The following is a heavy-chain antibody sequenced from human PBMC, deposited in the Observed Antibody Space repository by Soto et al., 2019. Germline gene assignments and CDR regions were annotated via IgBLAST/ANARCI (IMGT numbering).Heavy chain of an antibody. Sequence: SETLSLTCTVSGGSISSYYWSWIRQPAGKGLEWIGRIYTSGSTNYNPSLKSRVTMSVDTSKNQFSLKLSSVTAADTAVYYCARGGSDFWSGYYTSYYYYGMDVWGQGATVTVSS. CDR1: GGSISSYY. V-gene: IGHV4-4*07. CDR2: IYTSGST. D-gene: IGHD3-3*01. J-gene: IGHJ6*02. CDR3: ARGGSDFWSGYYTSYYYYGMDV.